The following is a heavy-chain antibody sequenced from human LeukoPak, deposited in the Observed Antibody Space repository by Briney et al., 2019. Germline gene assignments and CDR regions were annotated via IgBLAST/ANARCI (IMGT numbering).Heavy chain of an antibody. V-gene: IGHV3-30*04. Sequence: GGSLRLSCAASGFTFSDYAMHWVRQAPGKGLEWVAEISYDGSNKDYADSVKGRFTISRDNSKNTLYLQMNSLRAEDTAVYYCAKADGYYYDSSGSPFDYWGQGTLVTVSS. J-gene: IGHJ4*02. D-gene: IGHD3-22*01. CDR2: ISYDGSNK. CDR1: GFTFSDYA. CDR3: AKADGYYYDSSGSPFDY.